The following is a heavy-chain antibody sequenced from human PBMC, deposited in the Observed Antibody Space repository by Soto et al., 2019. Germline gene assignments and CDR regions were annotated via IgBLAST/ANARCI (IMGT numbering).Heavy chain of an antibody. V-gene: IGHV3-11*05. CDR3: ARELDGMDV. CDR2: ISSSGHYT. J-gene: IGHJ6*02. CDR1: GITFSDYY. Sequence: VQLVESGGGLVKPGGSLRLSCAASGITFSDYYMSWIRQAPGKGLEWVSYISSSGHYTEHADSVRGRVTTSRDNARNSLYLPMNSLRVEDTAVYYCARELDGMDVWGQGTTVTVSS.